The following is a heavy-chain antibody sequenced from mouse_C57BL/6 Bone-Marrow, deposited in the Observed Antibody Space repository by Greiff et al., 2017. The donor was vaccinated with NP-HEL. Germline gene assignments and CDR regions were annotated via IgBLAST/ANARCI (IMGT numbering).Heavy chain of an antibody. CDR1: GYTFTTYW. D-gene: IGHD2-1*01. CDR2: IFPSDGAT. V-gene: IGHV1-61*01. Sequence: QVQLQQPGAELVRPGSSVKLSCKTSGYTFTTYWLDWLRQRPGQGLEWIGNIFPSDGATHYNQKFKDKATLTVDKSSSTAYIHLTSLTSEDSAVYYCARYGIYLSLFDYWGQGTTLTVSS. CDR3: ARYGIYLSLFDY. J-gene: IGHJ2*01.